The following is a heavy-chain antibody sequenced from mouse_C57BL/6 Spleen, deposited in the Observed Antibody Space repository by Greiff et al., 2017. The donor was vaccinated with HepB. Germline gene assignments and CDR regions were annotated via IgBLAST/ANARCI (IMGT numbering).Heavy chain of an antibody. CDR2: IDPEDGET. D-gene: IGHD1-1*01. Sequence: EVQLQQSGAELVKPGASVKLSCTASGFNIKDYYMHWVKQRTEQGLEWIGRIDPEDGETKYAPKFKGKATITADTSSNTAYLQRSSLSSEDTSVYYCARSRSSGFAYWGQGTLVTVSA. CDR3: ARSRSSGFAY. CDR1: GFNIKDYY. V-gene: IGHV14-2*01. J-gene: IGHJ3*01.